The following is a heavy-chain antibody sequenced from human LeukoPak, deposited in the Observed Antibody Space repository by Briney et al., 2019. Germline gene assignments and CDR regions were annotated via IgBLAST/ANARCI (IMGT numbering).Heavy chain of an antibody. D-gene: IGHD1-1*01. Sequence: GRSLRLSCAASGFTFSSYAMHWVRQAPGKGLEWVAVISYDGSNKYYADSVKGRFTISRDNSKNTLYLQMNSLRAEDTAVYYCARESTTGTTAWWFDPWGQGTLVTVSS. V-gene: IGHV3-30-3*01. J-gene: IGHJ5*02. CDR1: GFTFSSYA. CDR2: ISYDGSNK. CDR3: ARESTTGTTAWWFDP.